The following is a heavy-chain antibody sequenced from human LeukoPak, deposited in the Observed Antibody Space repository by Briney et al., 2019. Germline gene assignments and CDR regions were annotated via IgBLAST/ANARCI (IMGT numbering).Heavy chain of an antibody. CDR3: ARVYLGVYYYGSSGYSHLDY. CDR2: INPNSGGT. D-gene: IGHD3-22*01. J-gene: IGHJ4*02. CDR1: GYTFTDYY. V-gene: IGHV1-2*02. Sequence: GASVKVSCKASGYTFTDYYMHWVRQAPGQGLEWVGWINPNSGGTNYAQKFQGRVTMTRDTSISTAYMELSRLRSDDTAVYYCARVYLGVYYYGSSGYSHLDYWGQGTLVTVSS.